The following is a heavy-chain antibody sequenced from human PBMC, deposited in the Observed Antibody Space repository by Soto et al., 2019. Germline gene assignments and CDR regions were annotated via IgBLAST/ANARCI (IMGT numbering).Heavy chain of an antibody. CDR1: GGSISSGGYY. CDR2: IYYSGST. J-gene: IGHJ5*02. V-gene: IGHV4-31*03. D-gene: IGHD2-15*01. CDR3: SRDQHCSGGSCYSARWFDP. Sequence: TSETLSLTCTVSGGSISSGGYYWSWIRQHPGKGLEWIGYIYYSGSTYYNPSLKSRVTISVDTSKNQFSLKLSSVTAADTAVYYCSRDQHCSGGSCYSARWFDPWGQGTLVTVSS.